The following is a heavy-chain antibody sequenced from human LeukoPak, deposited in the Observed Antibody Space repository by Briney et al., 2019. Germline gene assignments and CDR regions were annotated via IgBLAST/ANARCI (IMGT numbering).Heavy chain of an antibody. Sequence: GGSLRLSCAASGFTFSSYAMSWVRQAPGKGLEWVTGISGSGGTTYYADSVKGRFTISRANSRNTLYLQMNSLRAEDTAVYYCAKDAAGPEYWGQGTLVTVSS. J-gene: IGHJ4*02. CDR3: AKDAAGPEY. V-gene: IGHV3-23*01. D-gene: IGHD6-13*01. CDR1: GFTFSSYA. CDR2: ISGSGGTT.